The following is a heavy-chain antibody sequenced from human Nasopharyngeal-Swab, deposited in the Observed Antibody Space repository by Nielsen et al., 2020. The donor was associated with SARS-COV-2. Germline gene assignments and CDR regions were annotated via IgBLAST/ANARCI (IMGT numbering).Heavy chain of an antibody. V-gene: IGHV4-31*03. J-gene: IGHJ4*02. D-gene: IGHD3-16*01. CDR3: ARTSSSAHDALDI. Sequence: SETLSLTCTVSGDSINSGGHYWTWIRQHPGKGLEWIGCIFYLGGTHYNPSLKSRVSMSVDTSKKFFSLKLTSVTAEDTAVYFCARTSSSAHDALDIWGQGSQVIVSS. CDR2: IFYLGGT. CDR1: GDSINSGGHY.